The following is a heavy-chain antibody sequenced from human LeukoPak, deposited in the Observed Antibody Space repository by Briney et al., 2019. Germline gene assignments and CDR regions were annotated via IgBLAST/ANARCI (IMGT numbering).Heavy chain of an antibody. CDR2: ISSSGST. CDR1: GGPITVYH. V-gene: IGHV4-4*08. CDR3: ARGPYSYDSSGAFDI. D-gene: IGHD3-22*01. Sequence: SDTLSLTCSVSGGPITVYHWIWIRQPPGKGLEWIGRISSSGSTNYNPSLKSRVTISVDTSKNQFSLKLSSVTAADTAVYFCARGPYSYDSSGAFDIWGQGTMVTVSS. J-gene: IGHJ3*02.